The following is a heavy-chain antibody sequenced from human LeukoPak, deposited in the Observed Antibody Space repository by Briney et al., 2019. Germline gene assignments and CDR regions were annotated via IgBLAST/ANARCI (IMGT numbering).Heavy chain of an antibody. Sequence: SETLSLTCTVSGYSISSGYYWGWIRQPPGKGLEWIGSIYHSGSTYYNPSLKSRVTISVDTSKNQFSLKLSSVTAADTAVYYCSRRVGVALDYWGQGTLVTVSS. J-gene: IGHJ4*02. V-gene: IGHV4-38-2*02. CDR2: IYHSGST. CDR3: SRRVGVALDY. D-gene: IGHD2-21*01. CDR1: GYSISSGYY.